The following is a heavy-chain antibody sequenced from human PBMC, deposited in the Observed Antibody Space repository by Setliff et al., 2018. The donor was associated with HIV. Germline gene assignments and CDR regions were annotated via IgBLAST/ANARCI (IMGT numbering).Heavy chain of an antibody. CDR1: EDTFNSYT. Sequence: ASVKVSCKASEDTFNSYTIHWVRQTPGQGLEWMGRTIAVLSMSNFALKFQGRGSIFADKSTSTAYLGLNGLTSEDTAIYYCATSFGSGVDPFDNWGQGTLVTVSS. CDR3: ATSFGSGVDPFDN. CDR2: TIAVLSMS. D-gene: IGHD3-10*01. V-gene: IGHV1-69*02. J-gene: IGHJ4*02.